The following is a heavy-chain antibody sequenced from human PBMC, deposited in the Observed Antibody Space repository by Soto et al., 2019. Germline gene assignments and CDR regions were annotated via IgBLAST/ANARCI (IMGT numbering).Heavy chain of an antibody. Sequence: QVQLQQSGPGLVKPSQTLSLTCAISGDSVSTNGAAWNWIRQSPSRGLEWLGRIYYRSKWYNDYALSVKSRITINPDTSQNQFFLQLNSVTPEDTAMYYCARENDYVWGSYRISGAFDIWGQGTMVTVSS. CDR3: ARENDYVWGSYRISGAFDI. J-gene: IGHJ3*02. V-gene: IGHV6-1*01. CDR2: IYYRSKWYN. D-gene: IGHD3-16*02. CDR1: GDSVSTNGAA.